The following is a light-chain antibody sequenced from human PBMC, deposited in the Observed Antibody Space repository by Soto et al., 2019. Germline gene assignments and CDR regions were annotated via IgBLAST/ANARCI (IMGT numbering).Light chain of an antibody. CDR3: QQYESSPPSYT. J-gene: IGKJ2*01. V-gene: IGKV3-20*01. CDR1: QSLTSSY. Sequence: EKVWTQSPGTLSLSPGERATLSCRTSQSLTSSYLAWYQQKPGRAPRLLIYGASSRVTGIPDRFSGSGSGTDFTLTISRLEPEDFAVYYCQQYESSPPSYTFGQGTKLEIK. CDR2: GAS.